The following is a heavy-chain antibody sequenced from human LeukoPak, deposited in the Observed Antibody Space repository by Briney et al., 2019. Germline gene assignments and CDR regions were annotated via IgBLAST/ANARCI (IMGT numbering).Heavy chain of an antibody. V-gene: IGHV3-23*01. CDR1: GFTFSHHG. CDR3: AKDIYYGSGSYDVDY. J-gene: IGHJ4*02. CDR2: VGPSGART. D-gene: IGHD3-10*01. Sequence: GGSLRLSCAASGFTFSHHGMNWVRQAPGKGLEWVSGVGPSGARTYYADSVKGRFTISRDNSKNTLYLQMNSLRAEDTAVYYCAKDIYYGSGSYDVDYWGQGTLVTVSS.